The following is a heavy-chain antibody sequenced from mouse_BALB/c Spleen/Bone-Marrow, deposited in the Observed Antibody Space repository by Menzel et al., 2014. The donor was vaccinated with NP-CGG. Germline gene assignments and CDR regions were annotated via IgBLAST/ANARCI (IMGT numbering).Heavy chain of an antibody. D-gene: IGHD4-1*01. J-gene: IGHJ4*01. V-gene: IGHV1-69*02. CDR3: TRSGTSGAMDY. CDR1: GYTFTSYW. CDR2: IYPSDSYT. Sequence: QVQLKESGAELVRPGASVKLSCKASGYTFTSYWINWVKQRPGQGLEWIGNIYPSDSYTNYNQKFKDKATLTVDKSSSTAYMQLSSPTSEDSAVYYCTRSGTSGAMDYWGQGTSVTVSS.